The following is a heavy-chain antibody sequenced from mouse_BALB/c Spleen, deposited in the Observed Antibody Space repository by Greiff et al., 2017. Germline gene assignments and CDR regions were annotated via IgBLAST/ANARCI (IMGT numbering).Heavy chain of an antibody. CDR3: ASLWRAY. V-gene: IGHV2-4-1*01. Sequence: VQLKESGPGLVQPSQSLSITCTVSGFSLTSYGVHWVRQSPGKGLEWLGVIWSGGSTDYNAAFISRLSISKDNSKSQVFFKMNSLQADDTAIYYCASLWRAYWGQGTLVTVSA. CDR1: GFSLTSYG. J-gene: IGHJ3*01. D-gene: IGHD1-1*02. CDR2: IWSGGST.